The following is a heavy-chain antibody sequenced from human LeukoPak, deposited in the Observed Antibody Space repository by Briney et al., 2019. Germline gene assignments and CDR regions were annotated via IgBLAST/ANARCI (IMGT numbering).Heavy chain of an antibody. J-gene: IGHJ5*02. V-gene: IGHV3-23*01. CDR1: GFPLRSYD. Sequence: GGSLRLSCAASGFPLRSYDMTWVRQAPGRGLEWVSSIRPSGDNTYYGDSVKGRFTISRDNSKNTVYLEMNNMRVDDTAVYYCARVAGWHWFDPWGQGTLVTVSS. CDR2: IRPSGDNT. D-gene: IGHD6-19*01. CDR3: ARVAGWHWFDP.